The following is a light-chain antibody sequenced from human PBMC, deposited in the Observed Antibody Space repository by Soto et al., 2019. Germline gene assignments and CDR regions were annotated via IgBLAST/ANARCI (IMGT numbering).Light chain of an antibody. CDR2: NTS. J-gene: IGKJ2*01. CDR3: QQYNNWPPYT. V-gene: IGKV3-15*01. Sequence: EIVMTQSPATLSVSPGERVTLSCRASQSVSGNLAWYQQKPGQAPRLLIFNTSTRATGIPARFSGSGSGTEFTLTISSLQSEDFAVYYCQQYNNWPPYTFGQGTKLEIK. CDR1: QSVSGN.